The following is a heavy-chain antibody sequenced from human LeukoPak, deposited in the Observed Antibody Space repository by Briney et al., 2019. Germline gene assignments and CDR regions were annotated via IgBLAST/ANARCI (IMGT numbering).Heavy chain of an antibody. V-gene: IGHV4-59*01. D-gene: IGHD3-10*01. CDR2: NSYSGST. CDR1: GGPISTYY. CDR3: ARVFVWFMDV. Sequence: SETLSLTCTVSGGPISTYYWSWIRQPPGQELEWIGYNSYSGSTNYNPSLKSRVTISVDTSKNQFSLKLNSVTATDTAVYYCARVFVWFMDVWGKGTTVTVSS. J-gene: IGHJ6*03.